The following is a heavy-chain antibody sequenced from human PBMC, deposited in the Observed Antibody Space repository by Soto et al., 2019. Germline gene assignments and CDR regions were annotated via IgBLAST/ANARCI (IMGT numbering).Heavy chain of an antibody. Sequence: GSLRLSCAASGFTFSSYAMSWVRQAPGKGLEWVSAISGSGGSTYYADSVKGRFTISRDNAKNSLYLQMNSLRAEDTAVYYCARNSDYYDTSALGYWGQGPLVTVSS. CDR2: ISGSGGST. J-gene: IGHJ4*02. V-gene: IGHV3-23*01. D-gene: IGHD3-22*01. CDR1: GFTFSSYA. CDR3: ARNSDYYDTSALGY.